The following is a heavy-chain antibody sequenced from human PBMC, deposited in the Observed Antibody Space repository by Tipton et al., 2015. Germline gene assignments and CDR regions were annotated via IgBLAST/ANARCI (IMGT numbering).Heavy chain of an antibody. V-gene: IGHV4-38-2*01. Sequence: TLSLTCAVSAYSISSDYYWGWIRQPPGKGLEWIGSISHSGSTYYNPSLRSRVTISRDTSKNQFSLRLSSVTAADTAVYYCASEVYDSSAYYSAFDYWGQGTLVTVSS. CDR3: ASEVYDSSAYYSAFDY. CDR2: ISHSGST. CDR1: AYSISSDYY. J-gene: IGHJ4*02. D-gene: IGHD3-22*01.